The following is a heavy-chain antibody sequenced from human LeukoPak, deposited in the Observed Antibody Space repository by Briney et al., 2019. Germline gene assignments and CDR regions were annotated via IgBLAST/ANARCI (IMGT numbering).Heavy chain of an antibody. J-gene: IGHJ4*02. D-gene: IGHD3-22*01. CDR1: GFTFSSSA. Sequence: GGSLRLSCAASGFTFSSSAMSWVRQAPGKGLEWVSAISNNGGYTYYADSVQGRFTISRDNSKSTLYLQMNSLRAEDTALYYCATLRYYDSSGYSGPADYWGQGTLVTVSS. CDR3: ATLRYYDSSGYSGPADY. CDR2: ISNNGGYT. V-gene: IGHV3-23*01.